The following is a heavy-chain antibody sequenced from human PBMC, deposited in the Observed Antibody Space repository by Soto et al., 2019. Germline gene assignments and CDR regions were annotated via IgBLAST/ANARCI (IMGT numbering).Heavy chain of an antibody. CDR3: ARVVGLDYYYYMDV. D-gene: IGHD1-26*01. Sequence: PSETLSLTCTVSGGSISSYYWSWIRQPPGKGLEWIGYIYYSRSTNYNPSLKSRVTISVDTSKNQFSLKLSSVTAADTAVYYCARVVGLDYYYYMDVWGKGTTVTVSS. CDR1: GGSISSYY. CDR2: IYYSRST. V-gene: IGHV4-59*01. J-gene: IGHJ6*03.